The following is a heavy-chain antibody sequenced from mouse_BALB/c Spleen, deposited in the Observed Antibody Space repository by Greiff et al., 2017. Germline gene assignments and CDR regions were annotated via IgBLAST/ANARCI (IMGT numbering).Heavy chain of an antibody. CDR3: ASDGKRAMDY. Sequence: DVQLQESGPGLVKPSQSLSLTCSVTGFSITSGYYWNWLRQIPGIKREWMGYISYVGSNNYNPFLNKRISINRNTSKNQFFLMLNSVTTEDTATYNCASDGKRAMDYGGQGTSVTVSS. CDR2: ISYVGSN. CDR1: GFSITSGYY. V-gene: IGHV3-6*02. D-gene: IGHD2-1*01. J-gene: IGHJ4*01.